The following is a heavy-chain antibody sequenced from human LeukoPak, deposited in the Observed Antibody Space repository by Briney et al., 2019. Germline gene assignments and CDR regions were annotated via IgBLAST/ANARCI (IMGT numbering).Heavy chain of an antibody. J-gene: IGHJ4*02. D-gene: IGHD6-19*01. Sequence: QSGGSLRLSCAASGFTFSSYGMSWVRQAPGKGLEWVSGITGSGGSTYYADSVKGRFTISRDNSKNTLYLQMNSLRAEDTAVYYCARRGIISGWYWAYYFDYWGQGTLVTVSS. V-gene: IGHV3-23*01. CDR2: ITGSGGST. CDR1: GFTFSSYG. CDR3: ARRGIISGWYWAYYFDY.